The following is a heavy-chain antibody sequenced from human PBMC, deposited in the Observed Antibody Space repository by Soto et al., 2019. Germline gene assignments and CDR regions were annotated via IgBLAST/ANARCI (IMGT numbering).Heavy chain of an antibody. CDR1: GFTFSDFG. CDR3: ARDPQGYCSCGHCSSDFYYGMEV. Sequence: QVQLVESGGGVVRPGRSLRLSCATSGFTFSDFGIHWVREAPGKGLEWVAIIWYDGSDKYYADSVKGGFTISRDNSKNTVFLQMNSLRVEDTATYYCARDPQGYCSCGHCSSDFYYGMEVWGQGTTVTVSS. J-gene: IGHJ6*02. CDR2: IWYDGSDK. V-gene: IGHV3-33*01. D-gene: IGHD2-15*01.